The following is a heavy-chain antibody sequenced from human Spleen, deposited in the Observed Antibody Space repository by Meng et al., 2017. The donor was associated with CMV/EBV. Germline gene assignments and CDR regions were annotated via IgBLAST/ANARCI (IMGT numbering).Heavy chain of an antibody. Sequence: GESLKISCVASGFSFSKHWMSWVRQAPGKGLEYLANINLYGSEKYYMDFVKGRFTISRDNAKNSLFLQMNSLRAEDTAVYYCARGALGYCSSTSCQPFDYWGQGTLVTVSS. V-gene: IGHV3-7*01. D-gene: IGHD2-2*01. J-gene: IGHJ4*02. CDR3: ARGALGYCSSTSCQPFDY. CDR2: INLYGSEK. CDR1: GFSFSKHW.